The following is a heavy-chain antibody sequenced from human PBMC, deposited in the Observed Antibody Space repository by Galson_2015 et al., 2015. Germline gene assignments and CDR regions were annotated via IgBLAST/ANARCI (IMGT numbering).Heavy chain of an antibody. J-gene: IGHJ4*02. CDR2: IWYDGSDN. Sequence: SLRLSCAASGFTFSSYGMHWDRQAPGKGLEWVAVIWYDGSDNYYADSVKGRFTISRDNSRNTLYLQMNSLRAEDMAIYYCARDQGIVWGQGTLVTVSS. D-gene: IGHD2-15*01. V-gene: IGHV3-33*01. CDR1: GFTFSSYG. CDR3: ARDQGIV.